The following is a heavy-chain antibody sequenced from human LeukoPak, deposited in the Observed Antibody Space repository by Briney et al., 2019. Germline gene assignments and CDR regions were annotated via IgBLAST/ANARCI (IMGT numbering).Heavy chain of an antibody. CDR2: INSDGSST. V-gene: IGHV3-74*01. CDR1: GFTFSSYW. CDR3: ASGAAAGVRPYYYGMDV. J-gene: IGHJ6*02. Sequence: PGGSLRLSCAASGFTFSSYWMHWVRQAPGKGLVWVSRINSDGSSTSYADSVKGRFTISRDNAKNTLYLQMNSLRAEDTAVYYCASGAAAGVRPYYYGMDVWGQGTTVTVSS. D-gene: IGHD6-13*01.